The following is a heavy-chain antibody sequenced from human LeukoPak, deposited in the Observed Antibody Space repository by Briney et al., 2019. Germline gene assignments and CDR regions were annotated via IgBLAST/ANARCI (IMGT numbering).Heavy chain of an antibody. V-gene: IGHV3-7*01. J-gene: IGHJ4*02. D-gene: IGHD3-3*01. Sequence: GGSLRLSCAASGFTFSIYWMSWVRQAPGKGLEWVANIKQDGSEKYYVDSVKGRFTISRDNAKNSLYLQMNSLRAEDTAVYYCAREEPYYDFWSGYYPGLDYWGQGTLVTVSS. CDR1: GFTFSIYW. CDR3: AREEPYYDFWSGYYPGLDY. CDR2: IKQDGSEK.